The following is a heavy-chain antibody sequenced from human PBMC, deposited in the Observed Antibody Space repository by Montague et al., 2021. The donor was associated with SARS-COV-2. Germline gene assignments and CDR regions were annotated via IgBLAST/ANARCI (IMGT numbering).Heavy chain of an antibody. J-gene: IGHJ6*02. V-gene: IGHV2-5*02. CDR3: ASGIYPSGSYYNRYYSGLTI. D-gene: IGHD3-10*01. CDR2: IYWDDDK. CDR1: GFSLRTSGVG. Sequence: PALVKPTQTLTLTCSFSGFSLRTSGVGVGWIRQPPGKALEWLAVIYWDDDKRYSPSLKSPVTISIDTSKNQFSLKMTSVTAADTATYYCASGIYPSGSYYNRYYSGLTIWGPGTTVIVSS.